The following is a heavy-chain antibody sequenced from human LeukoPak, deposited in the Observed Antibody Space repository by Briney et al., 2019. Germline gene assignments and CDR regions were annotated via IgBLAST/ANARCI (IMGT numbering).Heavy chain of an antibody. CDR3: AKPSEDSSGWYDAFDI. J-gene: IGHJ3*02. D-gene: IGHD6-19*01. CDR2: ISGSGGST. CDR1: GFTFSSYA. V-gene: IGHV3-23*01. Sequence: GGSLRLSCAASGFTFSSYAMSWVRQAPGKGLEWVLAISGSGGSTYYADSVKGRFTISRDNSKNTLYLQMNSLRAEDTAVYYCAKPSEDSSGWYDAFDIWGQGTMVTVSS.